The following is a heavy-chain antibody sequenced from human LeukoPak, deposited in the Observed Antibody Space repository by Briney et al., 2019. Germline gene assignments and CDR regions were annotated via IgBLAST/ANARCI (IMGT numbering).Heavy chain of an antibody. J-gene: IGHJ4*02. Sequence: PGGSLRLSCAVSGCSFSSYWMSWVRHVPGKGLEWVSSINEVGSDTRYADSVRGRFTISRDNAKNSLYLQMNSLTVEDTATYYCAGEPRQLAYWGQGTLVTVSS. CDR3: AGEPRQLAY. CDR1: GCSFSSYW. D-gene: IGHD6-6*01. CDR2: INEVGSDT. V-gene: IGHV3-7*03.